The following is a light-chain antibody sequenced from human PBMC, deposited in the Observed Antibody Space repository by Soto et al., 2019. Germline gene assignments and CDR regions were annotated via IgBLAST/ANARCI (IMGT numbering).Light chain of an antibody. CDR1: QDIRGA. V-gene: IGKV1-13*02. CDR2: DVS. Sequence: AIQVTQSPSSLSASVGDRVTITCLASQDIRGALAWYQQKPGKPPKLLIYDVSTLENGVPSRFSGDSSGTQFTLPISGLQPEDFGTYYCQQFNSYPDPFCHGTRLDIK. CDR3: QQFNSYPDP. J-gene: IGKJ5*01.